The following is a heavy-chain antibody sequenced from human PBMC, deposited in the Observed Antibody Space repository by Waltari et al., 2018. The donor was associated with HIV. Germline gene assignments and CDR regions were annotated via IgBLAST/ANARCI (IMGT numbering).Heavy chain of an antibody. Sequence: EVQLVESGGGLVQPGGSLRVSCAAYGFPFSASAIHWVRQASGKGLEWVGRIRSRGNRYATAYGASVKGRFTVSRDDSKNTAYLQMNNLKTEDTAVYYCTRALAYWGQGTLVTVSP. CDR1: GFPFSASA. CDR2: IRSRGNRYAT. D-gene: IGHD3-16*01. V-gene: IGHV3-73*02. CDR3: TRALAY. J-gene: IGHJ4*02.